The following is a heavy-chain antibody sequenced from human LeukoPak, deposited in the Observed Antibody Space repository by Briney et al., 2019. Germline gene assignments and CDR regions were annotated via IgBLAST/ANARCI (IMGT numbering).Heavy chain of an antibody. CDR3: ASRRDSSSSGCSDY. CDR2: ISGSGGST. V-gene: IGHV3-23*01. CDR1: GFTFSSYA. D-gene: IGHD6-6*01. J-gene: IGHJ4*02. Sequence: GGSLRLSCAASGFTFSSYAMSWVRQAPGKGLEWVSAISGSGGSTYYADSVKGRFTISRDTSKNTLYLQMNSPRAEDTAVYYGASRRDSSSSGCSDYWGQGTLVSVSS.